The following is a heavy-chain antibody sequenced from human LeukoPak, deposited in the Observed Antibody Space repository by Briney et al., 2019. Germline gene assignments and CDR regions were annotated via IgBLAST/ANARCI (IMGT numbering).Heavy chain of an antibody. D-gene: IGHD2-15*01. CDR1: GYSFSSYG. CDR2: ISAYNGNT. Sequence: ASVKVSCKASGYSFSSYGITWVRQAPGQGLEWMGWISAYNGNTNYAQRLQGRVTMTTDTSTSTAYMELRSLTSDDTAVYYCARVPSGGPFDYWGQGTLVTVSS. V-gene: IGHV1-18*01. CDR3: ARVPSGGPFDY. J-gene: IGHJ4*02.